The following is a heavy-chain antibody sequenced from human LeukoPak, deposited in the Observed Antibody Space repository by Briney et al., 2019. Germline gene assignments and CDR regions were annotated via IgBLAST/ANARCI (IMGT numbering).Heavy chain of an antibody. Sequence: PGGSLRLSCAASGFTFSSYSMNWVRQAPGKGLEWIGYIYYSGSTNYNPSLESRVTISVDTSKNQFSLKLSSVTAADTAVYYCARDPSPGAHWGQGTLVTVSS. CDR2: IYYSGST. J-gene: IGHJ4*02. D-gene: IGHD4/OR15-4a*01. CDR3: ARDPSPGAH. CDR1: GFTFSSYS. V-gene: IGHV4-59*01.